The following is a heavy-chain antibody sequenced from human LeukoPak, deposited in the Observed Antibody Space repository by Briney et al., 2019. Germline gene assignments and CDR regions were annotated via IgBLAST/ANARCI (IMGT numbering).Heavy chain of an antibody. J-gene: IGHJ4*02. Sequence: PGASVKVSCKASGYTFTGYYMHWVRQAPGQGLEWMGWINPNSGGTGYAQKFQGRVTMTRNTSISTAYMELSSLRSEDTAVYYCARAYLRPLLWFRELSEYYFDYWGQGTLVTVSS. CDR3: ARAYLRPLLWFRELSEYYFDY. V-gene: IGHV1-2*02. CDR1: GYTFTGYY. CDR2: INPNSGGT. D-gene: IGHD3-10*01.